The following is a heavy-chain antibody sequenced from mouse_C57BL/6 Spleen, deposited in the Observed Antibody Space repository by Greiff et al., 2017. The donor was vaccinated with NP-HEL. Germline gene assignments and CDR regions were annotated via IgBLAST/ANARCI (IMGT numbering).Heavy chain of an antibody. CDR1: GYTFTDYN. CDR2: INPNNGGT. Sequence: EVQLQQSGPELVKPGASVKMSCKASGYTFTDYNMHWVKQSHGKSLEWIGYINPNNGGTSYNQKVKGKATWTVNKSSSTAYMELRSLTSEDSAVYYCARDRYAMDYWGQGTSVTVSS. V-gene: IGHV1-22*01. J-gene: IGHJ4*01. CDR3: ARDRYAMDY.